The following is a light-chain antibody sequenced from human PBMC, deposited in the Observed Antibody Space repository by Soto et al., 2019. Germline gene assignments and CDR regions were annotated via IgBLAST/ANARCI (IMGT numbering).Light chain of an antibody. Sequence: DIQMTQSPSTLSASVGDRVTITCRASQSVGRCLGWYQQKPGKAPNLLIYDASTVASGVPSRFSGSGSGTEFTLTISSVQADDFATYYCQQYNTYCSWTFGQGTRVDI. CDR2: DAS. CDR1: QSVGRC. J-gene: IGKJ1*01. V-gene: IGKV1-5*01. CDR3: QQYNTYCSWT.